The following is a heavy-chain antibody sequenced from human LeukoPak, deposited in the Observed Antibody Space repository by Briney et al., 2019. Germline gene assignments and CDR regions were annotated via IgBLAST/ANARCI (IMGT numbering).Heavy chain of an antibody. V-gene: IGHV3-53*01. CDR3: AREAGARLWGSILGPFDY. D-gene: IGHD3-16*01. J-gene: IGHJ4*02. CDR2: IYSGGST. CDR1: GFTVSSNY. Sequence: GGSLRLSCAASGFTVSSNYMSWVRQAPGKGLEWVSVIYSGGSTYYADSVKGRFTISRDNSKNTLYLQMNSLRAEDTAVYYCAREAGARLWGSILGPFDYWGQGTLVTVSS.